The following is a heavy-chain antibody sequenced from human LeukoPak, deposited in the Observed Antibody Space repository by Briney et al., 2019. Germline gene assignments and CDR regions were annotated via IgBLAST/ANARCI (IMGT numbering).Heavy chain of an antibody. CDR3: AKEVESGYDPLGGNDY. CDR1: GFTFSSYG. CDR2: ISYDGSNK. J-gene: IGHJ4*02. D-gene: IGHD5-12*01. V-gene: IGHV3-30*18. Sequence: PGRSLRLSCAASGFTFSSYGMHWVRQAPGKGLAWVAVISYDGSNKYYADSVKGRFTISRDNSKNTLYLQMNSLRAEDTAVYYCAKEVESGYDPLGGNDYWGQGTLVTVSS.